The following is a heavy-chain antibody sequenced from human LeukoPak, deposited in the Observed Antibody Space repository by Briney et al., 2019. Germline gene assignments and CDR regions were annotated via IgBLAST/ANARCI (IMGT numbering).Heavy chain of an antibody. Sequence: PGGSLRLSCAASEFTFNSYGMHWVRQAPGKGLDWVAFIRYDGSNKYYADSVKGRFTISRDNSKNTLYLQMNSLRAEDTAVYYCAKDRGTMVRGVHSWGQGTLVTVSS. J-gene: IGHJ4*02. V-gene: IGHV3-30*02. D-gene: IGHD3-10*01. CDR3: AKDRGTMVRGVHS. CDR2: IRYDGSNK. CDR1: EFTFNSYG.